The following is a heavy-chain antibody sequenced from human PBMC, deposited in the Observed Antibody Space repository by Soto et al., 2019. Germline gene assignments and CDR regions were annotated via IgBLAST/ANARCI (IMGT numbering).Heavy chain of an antibody. V-gene: IGHV1-3*05. J-gene: IGHJ4*02. Sequence: QVQLVQSGAEEKKPGASVKVSCKASGYTFTSYAMHWVRQAPGQRLEWMGWINAGNGNTKYSQKFQVRVTITRDTSGSSAYMALSSVRSEGTAGYSCARSIVVVTARDYWGQGTLVTVSS. CDR3: ARSIVVVTARDY. CDR2: INAGNGNT. D-gene: IGHD2-21*02. CDR1: GYTFTSYA.